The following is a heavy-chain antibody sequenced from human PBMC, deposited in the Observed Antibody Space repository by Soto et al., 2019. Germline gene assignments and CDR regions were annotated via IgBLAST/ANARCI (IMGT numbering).Heavy chain of an antibody. CDR3: AKDLETGYSSSWYGGGYFDY. J-gene: IGHJ4*02. CDR1: GFTFSSYG. D-gene: IGHD6-13*01. Sequence: PGGSLRFSCAASGFTFSSYGMHWVRQAPGKGLEWVAVISYDGSNKYYADSVKGRFTISRDNSKNTLYLQMNSLRAEDTAVYYCAKDLETGYSSSWYGGGYFDYWGQGTLVTVSS. V-gene: IGHV3-30*18. CDR2: ISYDGSNK.